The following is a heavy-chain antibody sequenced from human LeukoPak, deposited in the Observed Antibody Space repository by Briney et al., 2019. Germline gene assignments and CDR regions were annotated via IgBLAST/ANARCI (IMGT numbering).Heavy chain of an antibody. CDR2: INAGNGNT. D-gene: IGHD6-6*01. Sequence: ASVKVSCKASGYTFTTYAMHWVRQAPGQRLEWMGWINAGNGNTKYSQKFQGRVTITADESTSTAYMELSSLRSEDTAVYYCARNSIEYSSSSGWFDPWGQGTLVTVSS. CDR3: ARNSIEYSSSSGWFDP. V-gene: IGHV1-3*01. CDR1: GYTFTTYA. J-gene: IGHJ5*02.